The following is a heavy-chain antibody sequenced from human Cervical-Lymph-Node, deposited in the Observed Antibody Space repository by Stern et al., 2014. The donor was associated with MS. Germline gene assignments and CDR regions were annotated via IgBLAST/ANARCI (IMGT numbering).Heavy chain of an antibody. Sequence: VQLQESGPGQVKPSETLSLTCTVYGGSVSSDYWSWIRLPPGKGLEWVGFIYSSGGTNYNPSLNGRVTISMDVSKNQFSLTLTSPTAADTAVYFCARMRYSSAWPFDYWGQGTLVTVSS. CDR1: GGSVSSDY. V-gene: IGHV4-59*02. D-gene: IGHD6-19*01. CDR2: IYSSGGT. CDR3: ARMRYSSAWPFDY. J-gene: IGHJ4*02.